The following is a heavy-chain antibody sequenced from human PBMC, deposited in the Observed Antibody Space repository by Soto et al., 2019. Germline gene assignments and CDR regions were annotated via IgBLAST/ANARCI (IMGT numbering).Heavy chain of an antibody. CDR1: GFTLSSFG. CDR2: IWNDGVNK. Sequence: QVQLVESGGGVVQPGRSLRLSCAASGFTLSSFGMHWVRQAPGKGLEWVAVIWNDGVNKYYVDSVRGRFTISRDASKNTLYLQMNSLRAEDTAVYYCARGREKWPQVYLDYWGQGTLVTVSS. D-gene: IGHD5-12*01. J-gene: IGHJ4*02. CDR3: ARGREKWPQVYLDY. V-gene: IGHV3-33*01.